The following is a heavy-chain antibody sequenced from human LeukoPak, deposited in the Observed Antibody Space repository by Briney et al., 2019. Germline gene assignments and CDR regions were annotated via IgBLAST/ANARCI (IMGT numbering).Heavy chain of an antibody. CDR2: INSDGSST. Sequence: GGSLRLSCAASGFTFSSYWMHWVRHAPGKGLVWVSRINSDGSSTSYADSVKGRFTISRDNAKNTLYLQMNSLRAEDTAVYYCAREHGGTAMDDDDAFDIWGQGTMVTVSS. D-gene: IGHD5-18*01. J-gene: IGHJ3*02. CDR1: GFTFSSYW. CDR3: AREHGGTAMDDDDAFDI. V-gene: IGHV3-74*01.